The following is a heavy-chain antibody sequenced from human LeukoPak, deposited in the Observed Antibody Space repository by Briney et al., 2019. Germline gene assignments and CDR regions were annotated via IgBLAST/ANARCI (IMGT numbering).Heavy chain of an antibody. CDR2: IYYSAST. CDR3: ARVGDIVVVPAAVYFDY. D-gene: IGHD2-2*01. V-gene: IGHV4-59*01. CDR1: VGFISSYY. J-gene: IGHJ4*02. Sequence: SETLSLTCTVSVGFISSYYWSCIRQPPGKALYLIGYIYYSASTNYNPSLKSRVTISVDTSKNQFSLKLSSVTAADTAVYYCARVGDIVVVPAAVYFDYWGQGTLVTVSS.